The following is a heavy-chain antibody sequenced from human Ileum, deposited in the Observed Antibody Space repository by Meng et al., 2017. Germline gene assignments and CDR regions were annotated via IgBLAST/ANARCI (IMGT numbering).Heavy chain of an antibody. Sequence: QVQWQESGPGLVRPSETLSLICTVSGGSVSRAGYQWGWIRQPPGKGLEWIGYASTNYNPSLKSRVTISLDTSRNQFSLSLSSVTAADTAVYYCARDHMGSLDYWGQGILVTVSS. V-gene: IGHV4-61*08. J-gene: IGHJ4*02. D-gene: IGHD1-26*01. CDR3: ARDHMGSLDY. CDR1: GGSVSRAGYQ. CDR2: AST.